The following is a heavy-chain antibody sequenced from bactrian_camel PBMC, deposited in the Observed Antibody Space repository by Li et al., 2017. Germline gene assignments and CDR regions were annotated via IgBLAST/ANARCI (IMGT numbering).Heavy chain of an antibody. CDR2: LFTSGGTT. CDR1: GYTYNRNC. Sequence: QVQLVESGGGSVQAGGSLRLSCAASGYTYNRNCMAWFRQAPGNEREGVAILFTSGGTTYYNDRVKGRFTISQDRAKNTVSLQMNSLKPEDTAVYYSMSGEYCSGGYRLRIWGQGTQVTVS. V-gene: IGHV3S25*01. J-gene: IGHJ4*01. CDR3: MSGEYCSGGYRLRI. D-gene: IGHD2*01.